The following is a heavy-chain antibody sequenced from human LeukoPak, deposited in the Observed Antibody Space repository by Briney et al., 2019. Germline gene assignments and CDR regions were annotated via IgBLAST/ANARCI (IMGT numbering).Heavy chain of an antibody. V-gene: IGHV3-23*01. CDR2: ISGSGGST. Sequence: GGSLRLSCAASGFTFSSYAMSWVRQAPGKGLEWVSAISGSGGSTYYADSVKGRFTISRDNSKNTLYLQMNSLRAEDTAVYYCAKSREGIFGVVTAYYFDYWGQGTLVIVSS. CDR3: AKSREGIFGVVTAYYFDY. J-gene: IGHJ4*02. CDR1: GFTFSSYA. D-gene: IGHD3-3*01.